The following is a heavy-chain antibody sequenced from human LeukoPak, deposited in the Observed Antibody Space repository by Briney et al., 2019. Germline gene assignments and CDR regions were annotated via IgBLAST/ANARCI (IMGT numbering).Heavy chain of an antibody. V-gene: IGHV4-4*07. CDR2: IYTSGST. J-gene: IGHJ4*02. CDR3: ARDEILTGIDY. CDR1: GGSISSYY. D-gene: IGHD3-9*01. Sequence: SETLSLTCTVSGGSISSYYWSWIRQPAGKGLEWIGRIYTSGSTNYNPSLKSRVTISVDRSKNQFSLKLSSVTAADTAVYYCARDEILTGIDYWGQGTLVTVSS.